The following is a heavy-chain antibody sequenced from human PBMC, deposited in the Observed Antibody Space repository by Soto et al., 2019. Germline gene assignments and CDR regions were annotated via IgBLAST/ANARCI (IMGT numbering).Heavy chain of an antibody. V-gene: IGHV3-48*02. CDR1: GFTFSSYS. J-gene: IGHJ6*02. Sequence: GGSLRLSCAASGFTFSSYSMNWVRQAPGKGLEWVSYISSSSSTIYYADSVKGRFTISRDNAKNSLYLQMNSLRDEDTAVYYCARDLYDSSGYYYYGMDVWGQGTTVTVSS. CDR3: ARDLYDSSGYYYYGMDV. CDR2: ISSSSSTI. D-gene: IGHD3-22*01.